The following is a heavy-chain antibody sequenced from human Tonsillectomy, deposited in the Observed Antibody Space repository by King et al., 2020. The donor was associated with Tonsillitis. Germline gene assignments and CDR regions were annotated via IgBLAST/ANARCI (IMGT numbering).Heavy chain of an antibody. CDR1: GGTFINYA. CDR3: ARAPGGYSYGCDY. V-gene: IGHV1-69*04. CDR2: IIPILDIA. D-gene: IGHD5-18*01. Sequence: QLVQSGAEVKKPGSSVKVSCKASGGTFINYAFTWVRQAPGQGLEWMGRIIPILDIAYSAQKFQGRVTITADRSTSTVYMELSSLRSEDTAVYYCARAPGGYSYGCDYWGQGTLVTVSS. J-gene: IGHJ4*02.